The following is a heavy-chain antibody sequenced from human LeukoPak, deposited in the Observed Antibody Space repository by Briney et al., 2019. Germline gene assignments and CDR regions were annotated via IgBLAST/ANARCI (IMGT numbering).Heavy chain of an antibody. CDR2: VSGSGDNT. D-gene: IGHD4-11*01. J-gene: IGHJ4*02. CDR3: ARWGNDYSQFDS. CDR1: GFTFNNYA. Sequence: GGSLRLSCAASGFTFNNYAMTWVRQAPGKGLEWLSVVSGSGDNTNYADSVKGRFTISRDNSKNTLFLQMNSLRTEDTAVYFCARWGNDYSQFDSWGQGTLVTVS. V-gene: IGHV3-23*01.